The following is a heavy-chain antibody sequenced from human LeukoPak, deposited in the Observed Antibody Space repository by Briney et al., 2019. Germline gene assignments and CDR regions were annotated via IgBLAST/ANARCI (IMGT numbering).Heavy chain of an antibody. CDR1: GYTFTGYY. D-gene: IGHD1-1*01. J-gene: IGHJ4*02. Sequence: ASVKVSCKASGYTFTGYYMHWVRQAPGQGLEWMGWINPNSGGTNYAQKFQGRVTMTRDTSISTAYMELSRLRSDDTAVYYCARDDNWNDGRGLDNWGQGTLVTVSS. CDR3: ARDDNWNDGRGLDN. CDR2: INPNSGGT. V-gene: IGHV1-2*02.